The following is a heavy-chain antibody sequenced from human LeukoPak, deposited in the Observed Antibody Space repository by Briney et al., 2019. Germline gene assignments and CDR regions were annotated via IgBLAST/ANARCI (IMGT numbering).Heavy chain of an antibody. CDR1: GYTFTSYG. CDR2: ISAYNGNT. V-gene: IGHV1-18*01. CDR3: ARKADFWSGSDFDY. Sequence: ASVKVSCKASGYTFTSYGISWVRQAPGQGLEWMGWISAYNGNTNYAQKLQGRVTMTTDTSTSTAYMGLRSLRSDDTAVYYCARKADFWSGSDFDYWGQGTLVTVSS. J-gene: IGHJ4*02. D-gene: IGHD3-3*01.